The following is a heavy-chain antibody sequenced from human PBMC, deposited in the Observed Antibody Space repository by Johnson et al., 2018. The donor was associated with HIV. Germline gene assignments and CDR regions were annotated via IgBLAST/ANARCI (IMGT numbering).Heavy chain of an antibody. CDR2: IYSGGRT. D-gene: IGHD3-22*01. J-gene: IGHJ3*02. CDR1: GFTVSSNY. V-gene: IGHV3-66*02. CDR3: ARAVRDYYDSSGYYYSFAFDI. Sequence: VQLVESGGGLVQPGGSLRLSCAASGFTVSSNYMSWVRQAPGKGLEWVSVIYSGGRTYYADSVKGRFTISRDNSKNTLSLQMNSLRAEDTAVYYCARAVRDYYDSSGYYYSFAFDIWGQGTMVTVSS.